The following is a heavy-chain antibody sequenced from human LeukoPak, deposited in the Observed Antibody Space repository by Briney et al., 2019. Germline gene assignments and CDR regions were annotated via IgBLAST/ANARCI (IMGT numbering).Heavy chain of an antibody. Sequence: GGSLRLSCAASGFTFSSYAMSWVRQAPGKGLEWVSAISGSGGSIYYADSVKGRFTISRDNSKNTLHLQMNSLRAEDTAVYYCAKVHKPSGVVIILGYFDYWGQGTLVTVPS. CDR1: GFTFSSYA. CDR3: AKVHKPSGVVIILGYFDY. CDR2: ISGSGGSI. D-gene: IGHD3-3*01. J-gene: IGHJ4*02. V-gene: IGHV3-23*01.